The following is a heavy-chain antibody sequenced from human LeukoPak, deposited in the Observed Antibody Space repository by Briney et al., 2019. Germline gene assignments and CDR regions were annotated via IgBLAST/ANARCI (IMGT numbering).Heavy chain of an antibody. CDR3: VRFGHLVY. J-gene: IGHJ4*02. CDR2: IYYSGST. Sequence: SETLSLTCTVYGGSISSSSYYWGWIRQPPGKGLGWIGTIYYSGSTYYKPSLNSRVTISVDTSKNQFSLRLTSVTAADTAVYYCVRFGHLVYWGQGTLVTVSS. CDR1: GGSISSSSYY. V-gene: IGHV4-39*01. D-gene: IGHD3-16*01.